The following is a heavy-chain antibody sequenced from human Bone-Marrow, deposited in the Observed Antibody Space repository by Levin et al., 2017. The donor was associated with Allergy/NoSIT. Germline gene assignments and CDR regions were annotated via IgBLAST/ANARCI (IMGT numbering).Heavy chain of an antibody. CDR1: GFTFSDYY. V-gene: IGHV3-72*01. J-gene: IGHJ4*02. CDR2: IRNRANGYTT. D-gene: IGHD2-21*02. Sequence: QAGGSLRLSCAASGFTFSDYYMDWVRQAPGKGLEWVGRIRNRANGYTTEYAASVKGRFTISRDDSKNSLHLQMNSLKTGDTAVYYCTSSAGDDRDFDYWGQGTLVTVSS. CDR3: TSSAGDDRDFDY.